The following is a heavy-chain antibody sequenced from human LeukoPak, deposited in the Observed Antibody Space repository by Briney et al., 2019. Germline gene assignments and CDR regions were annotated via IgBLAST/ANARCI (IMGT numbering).Heavy chain of an antibody. CDR2: IYPGDSDT. Sequence: ETLSLTCTVSGGSISSYYWSWIRQPPGKGLEWMGIIYPGDSDTRYSPSFQGQVTISLDKSISTAYLQWRSLKASDTAMYYCARRRYSGSPNWFDPWGQGTLVTVSS. CDR3: ARRRYSGSPNWFDP. D-gene: IGHD1-26*01. CDR1: GGSISSYY. V-gene: IGHV5-51*01. J-gene: IGHJ5*02.